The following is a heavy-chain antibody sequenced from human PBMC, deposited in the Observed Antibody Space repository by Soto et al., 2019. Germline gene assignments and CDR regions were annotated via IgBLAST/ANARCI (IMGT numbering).Heavy chain of an antibody. CDR2: ISAYNGNT. J-gene: IGHJ4*02. D-gene: IGHD3-10*01. Sequence: QVQLVQSEAEVKKPGASVKVSCKASGYTFTSYAISWVRQAPGQGLEWMGWISAYNGNTNYAQKLQGRVTMTTDTATSTAYMGVRSLRSDDMAVYCSARGPYGSGDFDYWGQGTLVTVSS. V-gene: IGHV1-18*03. CDR1: GYTFTSYA. CDR3: ARGPYGSGDFDY.